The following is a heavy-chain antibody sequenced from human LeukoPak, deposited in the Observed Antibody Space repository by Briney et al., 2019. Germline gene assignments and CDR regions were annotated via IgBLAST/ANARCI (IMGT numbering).Heavy chain of an antibody. CDR3: AKGTGGAGPPDDY. V-gene: IGHV3-9*01. Sequence: GRSLRLSCAASGFTFDDYAMHWVRQAPGKGLEWVSGISWNSGSIGYADSVEGRFTISRDNAKNSLYLQMNSLRAEDTALYYCAKGTGGAGPPDDYWGLGTLVTVSS. J-gene: IGHJ4*02. CDR2: ISWNSGSI. CDR1: GFTFDDYA. D-gene: IGHD3-16*01.